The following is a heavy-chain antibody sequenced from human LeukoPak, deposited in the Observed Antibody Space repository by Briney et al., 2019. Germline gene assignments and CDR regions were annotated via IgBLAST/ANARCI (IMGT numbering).Heavy chain of an antibody. CDR2: IWYDGSNK. CDR3: AKDRVDGSGSQFDS. J-gene: IGHJ4*02. CDR1: GFTFSRYD. V-gene: IGHV3-30*02. D-gene: IGHD3-10*01. Sequence: GGSLRLPCAASGFTFSRYDMHWVRQAPGEGLEWVAFIWYDGSNKNYADSVKGRFTVSRDNAMDTLYLQMNSLRADDTAVYYCAKDRVDGSGSQFDSWGQGSLVIVSS.